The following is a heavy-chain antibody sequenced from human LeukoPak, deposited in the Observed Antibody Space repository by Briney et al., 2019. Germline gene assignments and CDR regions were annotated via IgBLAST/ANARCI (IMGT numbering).Heavy chain of an antibody. Sequence: TGGSLRLSCAASGFTVSSYYMTWVRQAPGKGLEWVSVMYSGGSTYYADSVKGRVAISRDNSQNTVFLQMNSVRVEDTAVYYCARSYRNHLFGMDVWGQGTAVTVSS. CDR3: ARSYRNHLFGMDV. CDR1: GFTVSSYY. D-gene: IGHD4-11*01. J-gene: IGHJ6*02. V-gene: IGHV3-66*01. CDR2: MYSGGST.